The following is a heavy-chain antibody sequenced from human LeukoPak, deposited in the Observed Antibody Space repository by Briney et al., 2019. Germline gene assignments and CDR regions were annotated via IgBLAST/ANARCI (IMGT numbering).Heavy chain of an antibody. J-gene: IGHJ3*02. D-gene: IGHD4-11*01. CDR1: GGSISSYY. V-gene: IGHV4-59*01. CDR2: IYYSGSTT. CDR3: ARRDSSRWREGSFDI. Sequence: SETLSLTCTVFGGSISSYYWSWIRQFPGKGLEWIGYIYYSGSTTSFNPSLKSRVTISLDTSKNQFSLMLSSVTAADTAVYYCARRDSSRWREGSFDIWGQGTMVIVSS.